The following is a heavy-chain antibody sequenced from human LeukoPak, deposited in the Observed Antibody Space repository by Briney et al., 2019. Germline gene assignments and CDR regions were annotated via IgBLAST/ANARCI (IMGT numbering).Heavy chain of an antibody. CDR2: ISTYNGNT. J-gene: IGHJ4*02. CDR1: AYTFTIYG. CDR3: ARDGVSGVCNY. V-gene: IGHV1-18*01. Sequence: GSVTVSFKASAYTFTIYGISWVRQAPGQGLEWMGWISTYNGNTNYAQKLQGRVTMSTDTSTSTAYMELRSLRSDDTAVYYCARDGVSGVCNYWGQGTLVTVSS. D-gene: IGHD3-3*01.